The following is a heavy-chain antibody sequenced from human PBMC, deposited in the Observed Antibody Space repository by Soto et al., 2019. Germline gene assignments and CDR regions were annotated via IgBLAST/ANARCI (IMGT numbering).Heavy chain of an antibody. D-gene: IGHD4-17*01. J-gene: IGHJ4*02. CDR2: IYYSGST. Sequence: SETLSLTCTVSGGSISSYYWSWIRQPPGKGLEWIGYIYYSGSTNYNPSLKSRVTISVDTSKNQFSLKLSSVTAADTAVYYCARHLYGDYGIDYWGQGTLVTVSS. V-gene: IGHV4-59*08. CDR3: ARHLYGDYGIDY. CDR1: GGSISSYY.